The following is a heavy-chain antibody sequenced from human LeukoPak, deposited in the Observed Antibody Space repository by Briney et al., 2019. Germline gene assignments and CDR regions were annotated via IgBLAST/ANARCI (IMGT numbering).Heavy chain of an antibody. CDR3: VRDQRRGSSWYVDHYYYYGMDV. J-gene: IGHJ6*02. Sequence: GGSLRLSCAASGFTVSDNYMSWVRQAPGKGLEWVSVIYSGGSTYYADSVKGRFTISRDNSKSTLYLQMNSLRAEDTAVYYCVRDQRRGSSWYVDHYYYYGMDVWGQGTTVTVSS. CDR1: GFTVSDNY. D-gene: IGHD6-13*01. V-gene: IGHV3-53*01. CDR2: IYSGGST.